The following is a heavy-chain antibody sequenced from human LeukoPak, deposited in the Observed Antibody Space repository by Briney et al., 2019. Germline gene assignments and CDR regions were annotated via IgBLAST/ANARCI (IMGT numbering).Heavy chain of an antibody. V-gene: IGHV1/OR15-3*02. CDR2: INAGNGNT. CDR1: GYTFTDYF. J-gene: IGHJ6*04. D-gene: IGHD3-10*01. Sequence: ASVKVSCKASGYTFTDYFMNWMRQAPGQRLEWMGWINAGNGNTKYSQKFQGRVTMTEDTSTDTAYMELSSLRSEDTAVYYCATGLWFGKYLDVWGKGTTVTISS. CDR3: ATGLWFGKYLDV.